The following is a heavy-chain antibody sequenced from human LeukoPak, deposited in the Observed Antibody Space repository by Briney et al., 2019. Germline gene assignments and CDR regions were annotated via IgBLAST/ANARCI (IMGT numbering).Heavy chain of an antibody. CDR1: GGSISSSSYY. D-gene: IGHD2-15*01. CDR2: IYYSGST. J-gene: IGHJ5*02. V-gene: IGHV4-39*07. Sequence: SETLSLTCTVSGGSISSSSYYWGWIRQPPGKGLEWIGSIYYSGSTYYNPSLKSRVTISVDTSKNQFSLKLSSVTAADTAVYYCARVPVDCSGGSCYSGGWFDPWGQGTLVTVSS. CDR3: ARVPVDCSGGSCYSGGWFDP.